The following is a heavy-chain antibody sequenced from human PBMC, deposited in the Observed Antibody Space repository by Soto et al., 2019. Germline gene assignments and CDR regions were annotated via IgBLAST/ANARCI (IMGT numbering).Heavy chain of an antibody. Sequence: QVQLQESGPGLVKPSETLSLTCSVSGGSIGSDGYHWTWIRQHPTKGLEWIGNIHYSGSTYYNPSLKSRIVIIVDTSKNQFSLKLTSVTAADTAVYYCARTDRYYFYALDVWGQGTTVTVSS. J-gene: IGHJ6*02. CDR3: ARTDRYYFYALDV. CDR1: GGSIGSDGYH. CDR2: IHYSGST. V-gene: IGHV4-31*03.